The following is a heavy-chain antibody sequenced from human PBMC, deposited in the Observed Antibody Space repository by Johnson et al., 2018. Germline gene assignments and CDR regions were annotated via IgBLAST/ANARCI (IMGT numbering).Heavy chain of an antibody. CDR1: GFTFDDYA. CDR2: ISWNSGSI. Sequence: VQLVESGGGLVQPGRSLRLSCAASGFTFDDYAMHWVRQAPGKGLEWVSGISWNSGSIGYADSVKGRFTISRNNAKNSLYLQMNSLRAEDTALYYCAKALYYYDIGGLVDIWGQGTMVTVSS. D-gene: IGHD3-22*01. V-gene: IGHV3-9*01. CDR3: AKALYYYDIGGLVDI. J-gene: IGHJ3*02.